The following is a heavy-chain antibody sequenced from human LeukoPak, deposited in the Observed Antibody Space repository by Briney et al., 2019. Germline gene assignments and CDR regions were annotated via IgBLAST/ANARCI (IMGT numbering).Heavy chain of an antibody. CDR2: TTHSGSS. CDR3: ARMWPGRIGGSLGSSDY. V-gene: IGHV4-34*01. Sequence: SETLSLTCGVAGGSFRGYYWTWIRQAPGKGLEWIGETTHSGSSNYNPSLKSRVNISVDMAKNQFSLTLSSVTAADTAEYYCARMWPGRIGGSLGSSDYWGQGTLVTVSS. D-gene: IGHD1-26*01. CDR1: GGSFRGYY. J-gene: IGHJ4*02.